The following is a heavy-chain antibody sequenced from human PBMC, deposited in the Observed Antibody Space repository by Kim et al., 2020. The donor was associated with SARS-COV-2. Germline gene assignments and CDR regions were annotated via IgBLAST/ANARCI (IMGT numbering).Heavy chain of an antibody. D-gene: IGHD3-22*01. CDR3: ARLSSGYYYYYYYGMDV. CDR1: GYTFTSYD. J-gene: IGHJ6*02. CDR2: MNPNSGNT. V-gene: IGHV1-8*01. Sequence: ASVKVSCKASGYTFTSYDINWVRQATGQGLEWMGWMNPNSGNTGYAQKFQGRVTMTRNTSISTAYMELSSLRSEDTAVYYCARLSSGYYYYYYYGMDVWGQGTTVTVSS.